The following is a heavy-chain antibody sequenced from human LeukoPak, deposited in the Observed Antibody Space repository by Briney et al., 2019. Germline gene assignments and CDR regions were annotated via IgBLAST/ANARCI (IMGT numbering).Heavy chain of an antibody. V-gene: IGHV3-23*01. J-gene: IGHJ4*02. Sequence: PGGSLRLSCAASGFIFTSYGMNWVRQAPGKGLEWVSGISANGGRTYYADSVKGRFTISRDNSKNILWLQMNSLRGEDTAVYYCTNEVPLDFGGQGTLVTVSS. CDR3: TNEVPLDF. CDR1: GFIFTSYG. CDR2: ISANGGRT.